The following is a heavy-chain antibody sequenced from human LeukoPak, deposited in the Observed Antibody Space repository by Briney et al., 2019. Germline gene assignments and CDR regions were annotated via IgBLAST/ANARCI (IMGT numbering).Heavy chain of an antibody. J-gene: IGHJ4*02. CDR2: ISYDGSNK. CDR1: GFTFSSYA. V-gene: IGHV3-30-3*01. Sequence: GRSLRLSCAASGFTFSSYAMHWVRQAPGKGLEWVVVISYDGSNKYYADSVKGRFTISRDNSKNTLYLQMNSLRAEDTAVYYCARDLPRPHTAMVSYYFDYWGQGTLVTVSS. CDR3: ARDLPRPHTAMVSYYFDY. D-gene: IGHD5-18*01.